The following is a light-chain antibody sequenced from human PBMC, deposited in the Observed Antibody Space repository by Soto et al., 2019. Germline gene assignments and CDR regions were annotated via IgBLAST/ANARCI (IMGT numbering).Light chain of an antibody. Sequence: QSVLTQPPSASGTPGQRVTISCSGSSSNIGSNTVNWYQQLPGTAPNLLIYSNNQRPSGVPDRFSGSKSGTSASLAISGLQFEDEADYYCAAWDDSLNVYVFGTGTKVTVL. CDR3: AAWDDSLNVYV. J-gene: IGLJ1*01. CDR1: SSNIGSNT. CDR2: SNN. V-gene: IGLV1-44*01.